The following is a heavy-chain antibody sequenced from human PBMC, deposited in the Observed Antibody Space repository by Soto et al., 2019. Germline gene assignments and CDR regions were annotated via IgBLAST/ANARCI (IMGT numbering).Heavy chain of an antibody. CDR1: GFTFSSYA. J-gene: IGHJ4*02. D-gene: IGHD3-22*01. CDR2: ISINGGST. CDR3: VKGEFYYDSSAYYPFDS. Sequence: PGGSLRLSCAASGFTFSSYAMHWVRQAPGKGLEYVSSISINGGSTHYADSVKGRFIISRDNSRNTQYLQMSSLRADDTAVYYCVKGEFYYDSSAYYPFDSWGQGTLVTVSS. V-gene: IGHV3-64D*06.